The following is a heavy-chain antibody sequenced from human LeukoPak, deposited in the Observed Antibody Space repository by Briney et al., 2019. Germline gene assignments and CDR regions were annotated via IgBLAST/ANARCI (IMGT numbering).Heavy chain of an antibody. V-gene: IGHV3-74*01. CDR3: ARPQKNTALYAFDI. D-gene: IGHD5-18*01. J-gene: IGHJ3*02. CDR2: ISSDGSST. Sequence: GGSLRLSCAASGFTFSSYYLHWVRQVPGKGLVWVSRISSDGSSTSYADSVKGRFTISRDNAKNTLYLQMNSLRAEDTAVYYCARPQKNTALYAFDIWGQGTMVTVSS. CDR1: GFTFSSYY.